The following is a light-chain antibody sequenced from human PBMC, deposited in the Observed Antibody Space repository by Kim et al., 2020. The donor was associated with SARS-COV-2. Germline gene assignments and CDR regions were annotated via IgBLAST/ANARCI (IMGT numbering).Light chain of an antibody. Sequence: SPGERATLSCRASQSVSSSYLAWYQQKPGQAPRLLIYGASSRATGIPDRFSGSGSGTDFTLTISRLEPEDFAVYYCQQYGSSPPNFGGGTKVDI. V-gene: IGKV3-20*01. J-gene: IGKJ4*01. CDR2: GAS. CDR1: QSVSSSY. CDR3: QQYGSSPPN.